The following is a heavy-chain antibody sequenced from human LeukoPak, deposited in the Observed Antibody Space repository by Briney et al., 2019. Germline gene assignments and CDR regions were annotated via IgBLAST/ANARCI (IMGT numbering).Heavy chain of an antibody. J-gene: IGHJ4*02. D-gene: IGHD3-10*01. CDR2: VYSSEIT. CDR1: GGSISGYY. CDR3: ARSPFYYGSGSYPYYFDY. Sequence: PSGTLSLTCTVSGGSISGYYWSWIRQPPGKRLEWIGYVYSSEITNYNPSLKNRVTISVDTSKIQFSLNLSSVTAADTAVYYCARSPFYYGSGSYPYYFDYWGQGTLVTVSS. V-gene: IGHV4-59*01.